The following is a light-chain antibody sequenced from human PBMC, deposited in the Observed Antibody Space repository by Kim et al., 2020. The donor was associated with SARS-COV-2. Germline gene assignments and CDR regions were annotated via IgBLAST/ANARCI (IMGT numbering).Light chain of an antibody. CDR1: QSVGSN. V-gene: IGKV3-11*01. CDR2: DTS. Sequence: SLSPGESATLSCRASQSVGSNLAWYQQKPGQTPRLLIYDTSNRATDIPARFSGSGSGTDFTLTISSLEPEDFAVYYCQQRTTWPLTFGGGTKLEI. J-gene: IGKJ4*01. CDR3: QQRTTWPLT.